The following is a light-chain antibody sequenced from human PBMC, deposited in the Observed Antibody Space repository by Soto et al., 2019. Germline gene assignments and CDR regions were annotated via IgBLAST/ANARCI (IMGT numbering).Light chain of an antibody. V-gene: IGKV1-39*01. Sequence: DIQMTQSPSSLSASVGDRVTLTRRASHTIATYLNWYQQKAGKVPEVLIYGASTLQVGVPSRFTGSGYGTDFTLTINNVQPEDFATYYCQQFYYYAHTFGQGTKLEVK. CDR1: HTIATY. CDR2: GAS. J-gene: IGKJ2*01. CDR3: QQFYYYAHT.